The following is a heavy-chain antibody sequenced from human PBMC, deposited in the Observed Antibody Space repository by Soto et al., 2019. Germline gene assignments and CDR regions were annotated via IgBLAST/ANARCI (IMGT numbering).Heavy chain of an antibody. V-gene: IGHV3-30*18. CDR1: GFIFSSYG. CDR2: MSNDGISK. CDR3: TQEYDSSGHPDYGGGFAI. D-gene: IGHD3-22*01. J-gene: IGHJ3*02. Sequence: QVQLVESGGGVVQPGRSLRLSCAASGFIFSSYGMHWVRQAPGKGLEWVAVMSNDGISKHYADSVKGRFTISRDNSKNTMYLQMNSLRAEDTAVYFWTQEYDSSGHPDYGGGFAIWGQGTMVTVSS.